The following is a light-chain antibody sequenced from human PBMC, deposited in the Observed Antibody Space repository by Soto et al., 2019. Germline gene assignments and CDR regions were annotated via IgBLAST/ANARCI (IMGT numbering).Light chain of an antibody. Sequence: EIVLTHSPATPSLSPGETATLSCRASQSVSTYLAWYQQKFGQAPRLLIHGASTRATGIPARFSGSGSGTEFTLTISSLQSEDFAVYYCQQYNNWPLTFGGGTKV. CDR1: QSVSTY. V-gene: IGKV3-15*01. J-gene: IGKJ4*01. CDR2: GAS. CDR3: QQYNNWPLT.